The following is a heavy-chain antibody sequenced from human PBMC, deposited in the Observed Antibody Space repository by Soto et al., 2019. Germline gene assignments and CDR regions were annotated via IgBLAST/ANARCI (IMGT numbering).Heavy chain of an antibody. Sequence: SETLSLTCTVSGGSISSYYWSWIRQPPGKGLEWIGYIYYSGSTNYNPSLKSRVTISVDTSKNQFSLKLSSVTAADTAVYYCARASSQTDPQIDILTGYYIDYYYYYMDVWGKGTTVTVSS. D-gene: IGHD3-9*01. CDR1: GGSISSYY. CDR2: IYYSGST. V-gene: IGHV4-59*01. J-gene: IGHJ6*03. CDR3: ARASSQTDPQIDILTGYYIDYYYYYMDV.